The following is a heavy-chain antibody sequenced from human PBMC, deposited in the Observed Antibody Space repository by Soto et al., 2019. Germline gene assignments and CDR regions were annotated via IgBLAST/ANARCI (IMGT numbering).Heavy chain of an antibody. CDR2: IIPIFGTA. J-gene: IGHJ2*01. D-gene: IGHD2-21*02. V-gene: IGHV1-69*06. CDR3: ATTTLAYCGGDCFYWYFDL. Sequence: QVQLVQSGAEVKKPGSSVKVSCKASGGTFSSYAISWVRQAPGQGLERMGGIIPIFGTANYAQKFQGRVTITADKSTSTAYMELSSLRSEDTAVYYCATTTLAYCGGDCFYWYFDLWGRGTLVTVSS. CDR1: GGTFSSYA.